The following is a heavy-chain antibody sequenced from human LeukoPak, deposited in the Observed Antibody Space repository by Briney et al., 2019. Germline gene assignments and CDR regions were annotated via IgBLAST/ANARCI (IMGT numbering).Heavy chain of an antibody. J-gene: IGHJ4*02. CDR3: SRSEYDYVWGSYRDDDY. V-gene: IGHV3-48*01. CDR1: GFTFSSYS. CDR2: ISGTTNTI. D-gene: IGHD3-16*02. Sequence: PGGSLRLSCAASGFTFSSYSMNWVRQAPGKGLEWISYISGTTNTIYYADSVKGRFTISRDNAKNSLYLQMNSLRAEDTAVYYCSRSEYDYVWGSYRDDDYWGQGTLVTVSS.